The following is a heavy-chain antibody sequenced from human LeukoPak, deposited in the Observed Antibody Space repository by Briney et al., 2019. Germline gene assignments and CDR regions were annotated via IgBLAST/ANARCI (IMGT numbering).Heavy chain of an antibody. CDR2: ISYDGSNK. J-gene: IGHJ4*02. Sequence: GGSLRLSCAASGFIFSSYAMHWVRQAPGKGLEWVAVISYDGSNKYYADSVKGRFTISRDNSKNTLYLQMNILRAEDTAVYYCARDLTWGGDFDYWGQGTLVTVSS. CDR3: ARDLTWGGDFDY. V-gene: IGHV3-30-3*01. CDR1: GFIFSSYA. D-gene: IGHD3-16*01.